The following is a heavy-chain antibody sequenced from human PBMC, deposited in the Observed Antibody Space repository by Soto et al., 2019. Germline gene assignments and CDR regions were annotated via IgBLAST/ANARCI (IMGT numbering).Heavy chain of an antibody. V-gene: IGHV4-34*01. J-gene: IGHJ4*02. CDR1: GGSFSGYY. D-gene: IGHD3-3*02. CDR3: ARRIFGVVSDKDYFDY. Sequence: QVQLQQWGAGLLKPSETLSLTCAVYGGSFSGYYWSWIRQPPGKGLEWIGEINHSGSTNYNPSLKSRVTISVDPSKNQFSLKLSSVTAADTAVYYCARRIFGVVSDKDYFDYWGQGTLVTVSS. CDR2: INHSGST.